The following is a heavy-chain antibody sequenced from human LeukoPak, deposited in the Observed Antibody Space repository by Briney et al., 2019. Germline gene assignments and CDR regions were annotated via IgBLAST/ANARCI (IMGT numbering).Heavy chain of an antibody. CDR3: ARSYYGGKRGWFDP. CDR1: GYTFTSYG. D-gene: IGHD4-17*01. J-gene: IGHJ5*02. V-gene: IGHV1-18*01. Sequence: GPVKVSCKASGYTFTSYGISWVRQAPGQGLEWMGWISAYNGNTNYAQKLQGRVTMTTDTSTSTAYTELRSLRSDDTAVYYCARSYYGGKRGWFDPWGQGTLVTVSS. CDR2: ISAYNGNT.